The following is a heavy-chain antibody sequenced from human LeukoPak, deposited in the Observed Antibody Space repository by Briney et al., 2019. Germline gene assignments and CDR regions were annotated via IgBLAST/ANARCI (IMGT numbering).Heavy chain of an antibody. V-gene: IGHV4-39*02. D-gene: IGHD4-23*01. CDR3: GRLRRWAVGGSPKYYFDY. Sequence: SETLSLTCTVSGGSISDSSYYWGWIRQPPGKGLEWIANIYYSGNTYYSPSLKSRVNISVDTSKNHFSLRLSSVTAADTAAYYCGRLRRWAVGGSPKYYFDYWGQGTLVTVSS. J-gene: IGHJ4*02. CDR2: IYYSGNT. CDR1: GGSISDSSYY.